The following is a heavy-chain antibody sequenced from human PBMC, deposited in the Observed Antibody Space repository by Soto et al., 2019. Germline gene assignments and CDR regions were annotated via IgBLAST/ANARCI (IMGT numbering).Heavy chain of an antibody. D-gene: IGHD1-26*01. Sequence: PSETLSLTCTVSGGSVSSGSYYWSWIRQPPGKGLERIGYIYYSGSTNYNPSLKSRVTISVDTSNTQFSLQLSTVAAADPAVYFCARSMVGPSAGYPDYCAGGTLVTVSS. CDR1: GGSVSSGSYY. J-gene: IGHJ4*02. CDR3: ARSMVGPSAGYPDY. V-gene: IGHV4-61*01. CDR2: IYYSGST.